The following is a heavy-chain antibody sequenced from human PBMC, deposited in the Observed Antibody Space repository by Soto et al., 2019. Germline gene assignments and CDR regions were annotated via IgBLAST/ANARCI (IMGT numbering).Heavy chain of an antibody. D-gene: IGHD4-17*01. J-gene: IGHJ6*02. CDR1: GFTFSNAW. CDR3: TTGIMPFSKHYDYGDYRDGADYYYYYGMDV. V-gene: IGHV3-15*07. Sequence: EVQLVESGGGLVKPGGSLRLSCAASGFTFSNAWMNWVRQAPGKGLEWVGRIKSKTDGGTTDYAAPVKGRFTISRDGSKNTLYLQMNSLKTEDTAVYYCTTGIMPFSKHYDYGDYRDGADYYYYYGMDVWGQGTTVTVSS. CDR2: IKSKTDGGTT.